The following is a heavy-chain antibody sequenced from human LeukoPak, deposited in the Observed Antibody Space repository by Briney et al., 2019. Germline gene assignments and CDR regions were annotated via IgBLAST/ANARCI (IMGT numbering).Heavy chain of an antibody. J-gene: IGHJ4*02. CDR3: ARAATGEGGNYFDY. V-gene: IGHV6-1*01. CDR1: GDSVSSNSAV. D-gene: IGHD7-27*01. Sequence: SQTLSLTCAISGDSVSSNSAVWNWISQSPSRGLEWLVRTYHRSKWSNDYAVSVKSRITINPDTSKNQFSLQLNAVTPEDTAVYYCARAATGEGGNYFDYWGQGTLVTVSS. CDR2: TYHRSKWSN.